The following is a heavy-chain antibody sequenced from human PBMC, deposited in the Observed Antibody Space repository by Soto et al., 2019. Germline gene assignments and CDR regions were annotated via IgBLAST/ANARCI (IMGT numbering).Heavy chain of an antibody. CDR3: ARVVGSSHGAGPPPYFDS. CDR1: GGSISSYY. V-gene: IGHV4-59*12. J-gene: IGHJ4*02. D-gene: IGHD1-26*01. CDR2: IYYSGST. Sequence: PSEPLSLTCTVSGGSISSYYWSWIRQPPGKGLEWIGYIYYSGSTSYNPSLKSRVTMSLDTSKNQFSLKLSPVTAAVTAVYYCARVVGSSHGAGPPPYFDSWGQGTLVTSPQ.